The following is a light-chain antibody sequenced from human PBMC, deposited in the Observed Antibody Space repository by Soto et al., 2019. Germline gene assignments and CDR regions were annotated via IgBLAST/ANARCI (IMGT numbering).Light chain of an antibody. J-gene: IGKJ5*01. CDR3: QQRSNWPPIT. CDR2: DAS. CDR1: QSVNSY. V-gene: IGKV3-11*01. Sequence: EIVMTQSPATLSVSPGERATLSCRASQSVNSYLAWYQQKPGRAPRLLIYDASNRATGIPARFSGSGSGTDFTLTISSLEPEDFAVYYCQQRSNWPPITFGQGTRLEIK.